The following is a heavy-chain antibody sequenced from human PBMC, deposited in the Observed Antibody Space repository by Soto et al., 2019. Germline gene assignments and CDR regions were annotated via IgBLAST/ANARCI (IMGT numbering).Heavy chain of an antibody. V-gene: IGHV6-1*01. D-gene: IGHD5-18*01. CDR2: TYYRSKWYD. CDR3: ACIFSGGYSYGFYYYGLYV. J-gene: IGHJ6*02. Sequence: SQTLSLTCAISGDSVSSNTVAWNWIRQSPSRGLEWLGRTYYRSKWYDDYAESVKSRITINPDTSKNQFSLHLNSVTLEDTAVYYCACIFSGGYSYGFYYYGLYVWGPGTTVIVAS. CDR1: GDSVSSNTVA.